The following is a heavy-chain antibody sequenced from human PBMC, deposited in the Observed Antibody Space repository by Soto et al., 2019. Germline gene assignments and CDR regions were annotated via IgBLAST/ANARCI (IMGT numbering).Heavy chain of an antibody. D-gene: IGHD2-21*01. CDR1: GYTLSSYG. Sequence: QVQLVQSGPELKKPGASVKVSCKASGYTLSSYGLSWVRQAPGQGLEWMGWISAYNGNTKYAQNLQGRVTMTTDTSTSTVYMEMRILRSDDTALYYCARVGQPLAIANWGQGTLVTVSS. V-gene: IGHV1-18*01. CDR2: ISAYNGNT. CDR3: ARVGQPLAIAN. J-gene: IGHJ4*02.